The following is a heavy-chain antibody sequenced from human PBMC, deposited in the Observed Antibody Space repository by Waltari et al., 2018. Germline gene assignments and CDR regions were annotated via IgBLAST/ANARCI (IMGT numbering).Heavy chain of an antibody. V-gene: IGHV3-49*04. J-gene: IGHJ4*02. Sequence: EVQLVESGGGSTQPGRSLRLSCTTSGFTFRVYGVVWVRQAPGKGLEWVGFIRSKADGGTIQYAASVKGRFIISRDDSKSIAYLQMNSLKTEDTAVYYCTREGSCGGVICYYNLGWGQGTLVTVSS. CDR1: GFTFRVYG. CDR3: TREGSCGGVICYYNLG. CDR2: IRSKADGGTI. D-gene: IGHD2-15*01.